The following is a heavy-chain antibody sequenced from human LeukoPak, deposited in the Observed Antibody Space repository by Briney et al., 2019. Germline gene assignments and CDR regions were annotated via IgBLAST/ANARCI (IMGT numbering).Heavy chain of an antibody. CDR3: ASLVRWVYAFDI. J-gene: IGHJ3*02. V-gene: IGHV4-59*11. CDR2: IYYSGST. Sequence: PSETLSLTCTVSGGSISSHYWSWIRQPPGKGLEWIGYIYYSGSTNYNPSLKSRVTISVDTSKNQFSLKLSSVTAADTAVYYCASLVRWVYAFDIWGQGTMVTVSS. CDR1: GGSISSHY. D-gene: IGHD4-23*01.